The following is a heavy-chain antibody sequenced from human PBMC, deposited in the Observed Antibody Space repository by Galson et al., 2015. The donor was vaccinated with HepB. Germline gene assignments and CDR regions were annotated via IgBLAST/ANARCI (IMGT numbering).Heavy chain of an antibody. Sequence: SVKVSCKASGYTFTSYGISWVRQAPGQGLEWMGWISAYNGNTNYAQKLQGRVTMTTDTSTSTAYMELRSLRSDDTAVYYCARDESAYYYGSGSQKHYFDYWGQGTLVTVSS. J-gene: IGHJ4*02. CDR3: ARDESAYYYGSGSQKHYFDY. V-gene: IGHV1-18*04. CDR2: ISAYNGNT. D-gene: IGHD3-10*01. CDR1: GYTFTSYG.